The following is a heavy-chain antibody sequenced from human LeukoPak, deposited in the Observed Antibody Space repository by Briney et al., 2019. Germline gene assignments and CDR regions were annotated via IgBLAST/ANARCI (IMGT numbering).Heavy chain of an antibody. CDR3: ARDKYSGNPGYYFDY. CDR1: GGSVTSTNW. D-gene: IGHD4-23*01. CDR2: VHLDGRT. Sequence: SETLSLTCDVSGGSVTSTNWWTWVRQPPGKGLEWIGEVHLDGRTNYNPSLKSRLIMSVDLPENHISLKLTSVTAADTAVYYCARDKYSGNPGYYFDYWGQGTLVTVSS. V-gene: IGHV4-4*02. J-gene: IGHJ4*02.